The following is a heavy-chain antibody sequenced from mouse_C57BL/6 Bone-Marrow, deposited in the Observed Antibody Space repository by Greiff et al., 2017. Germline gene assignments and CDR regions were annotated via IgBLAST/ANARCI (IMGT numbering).Heavy chain of an antibody. D-gene: IGHD1-1*01. CDR3: AREFPYYYGRSLDY. CDR1: GYAFTSYV. CDR2: IYPGDGST. V-gene: IGHV1-54*01. J-gene: IGHJ2*01. Sequence: QVQLQQSGAELVKPGTSVKLSCKASGYAFTSYVIKWVKQRPGQGLEWIGWIYPGDGSTKYNEKFKGKATLTADKSSSTAYMQLHSLSSEGSAVYYCAREFPYYYGRSLDYWGQGNTLTVSS.